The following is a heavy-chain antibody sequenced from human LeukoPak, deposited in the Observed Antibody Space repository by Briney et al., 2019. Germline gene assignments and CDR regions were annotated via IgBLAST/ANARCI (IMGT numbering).Heavy chain of an antibody. CDR3: AKDGRGYNPVMDYY. CDR2: IIPILGIA. D-gene: IGHD5-24*01. J-gene: IGHJ4*02. V-gene: IGHV1-69*04. CDR1: GGTFSSYA. Sequence: ASVKVSCKASGGTFSSYAISWVRQAPGQGLEWMGRIIPILGIANYAQKFQGRVTITADKSTSTAYMELSSLRSEDTAVYYCAKDGRGYNPVMDYYWGQGTLVTVSS.